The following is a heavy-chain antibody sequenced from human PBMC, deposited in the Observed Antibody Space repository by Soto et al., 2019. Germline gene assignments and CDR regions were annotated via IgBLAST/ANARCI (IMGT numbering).Heavy chain of an antibody. V-gene: IGHV4-38-2*02. CDR2: IYHSGST. CDR3: ARDRHSGYDWEEWYYYYGVDV. J-gene: IGHJ6*02. D-gene: IGHD5-12*01. CDR1: GYSISSGYY. Sequence: PSETLSLTCAVSGYSISSGYYWGWIRQPPGKGPEWIGSIYHSGSTYYNPSLKSRVTISVDTSKNQFSLKLSSVTAADTAVYYCARDRHSGYDWEEWYYYYGVDVCGQGPTVTVYS.